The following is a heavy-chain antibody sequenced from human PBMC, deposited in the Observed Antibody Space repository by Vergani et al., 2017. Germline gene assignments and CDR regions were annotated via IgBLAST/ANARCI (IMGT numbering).Heavy chain of an antibody. Sequence: EVQVVESGGGVVQPGGSLRLSCAASGVIFSRYWMSWVRQAPGKGLAWVANINQDGSEKYYVESVKGRFTISRDNAKKSLFLQIFSLRAEDTAVYYCARGTRYCNNPTCLPNNAFDYWGQGILVTVSS. J-gene: IGHJ4*02. CDR1: GVIFSRYW. V-gene: IGHV3-7*04. CDR2: INQDGSEK. CDR3: ARGTRYCNNPTCLPNNAFDY. D-gene: IGHD2/OR15-2a*01.